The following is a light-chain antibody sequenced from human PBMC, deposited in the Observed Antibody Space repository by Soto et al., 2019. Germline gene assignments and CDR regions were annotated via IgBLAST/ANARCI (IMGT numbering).Light chain of an antibody. CDR3: QQRRNWPLT. V-gene: IGKV3-11*01. CDR2: DAT. Sequence: EIVLTHSPATLSLSPGDRATLSCRASQSVSNYLAWYQQKPGQAPRLVMYDATNRAAGIPDRFSGSGSATDFTLTISSLEPEDYAIYYCQQRRNWPLTFGQGTRLEI. CDR1: QSVSNY. J-gene: IGKJ5*01.